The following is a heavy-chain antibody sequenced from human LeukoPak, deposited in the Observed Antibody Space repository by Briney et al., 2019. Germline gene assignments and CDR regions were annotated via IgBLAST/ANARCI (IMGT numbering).Heavy chain of an antibody. CDR2: INTDESST. J-gene: IGHJ4*02. CDR1: GFTFSSYW. CDR3: ARSKEGTVGSGRPFDY. D-gene: IGHD3-10*01. V-gene: IGHV3-74*01. Sequence: GGSLRLSCAASGFTFSSYWMHWVRQAPGKGLVWVSRINTDESSTRYADSVKGRFTISRDNAKNTLYLQMNSLRAEDTAVYYCARSKEGTVGSGRPFDYWGQGTLVTVSS.